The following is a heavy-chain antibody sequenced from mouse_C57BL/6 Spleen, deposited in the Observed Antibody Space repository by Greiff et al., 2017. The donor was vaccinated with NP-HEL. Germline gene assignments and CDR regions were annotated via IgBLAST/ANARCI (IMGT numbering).Heavy chain of an antibody. CDR1: GYTFTSYW. Sequence: QVQLQQSGAELAKPGASVKLSCKASGYTFTSYWMHWVKQRPGQGLEWIGYINPSSGYTKYNQKFKDKATLTADKSSSTAYMQLSSLTYEDSAVYYCARSELGQGAWFAYWGQGTLVTVSA. D-gene: IGHD4-1*01. CDR3: ARSELGQGAWFAY. J-gene: IGHJ3*01. CDR2: INPSSGYT. V-gene: IGHV1-7*01.